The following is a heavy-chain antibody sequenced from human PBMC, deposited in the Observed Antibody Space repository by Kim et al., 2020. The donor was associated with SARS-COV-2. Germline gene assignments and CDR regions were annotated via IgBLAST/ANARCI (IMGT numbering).Heavy chain of an antibody. J-gene: IGHJ5*02. V-gene: IGHV3-72*01. CDR3: ARGSAAGGRGVHWFDP. Sequence: GGSLRLSCAASGFTFSDHYMDWVRQAPGKGLEWVGRSRNKANSYTTEYAASVRGRFTISRDDSKNSLYLQMNSLKTEDTAVYYCARGSAAGGRGVHWFDPWGQGTLVTVSS. CDR1: GFTFSDHY. D-gene: IGHD6-13*01. CDR2: SRNKANSYTT.